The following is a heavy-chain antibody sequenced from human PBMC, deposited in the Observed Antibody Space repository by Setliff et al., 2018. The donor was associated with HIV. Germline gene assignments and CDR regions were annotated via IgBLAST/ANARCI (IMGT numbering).Heavy chain of an antibody. D-gene: IGHD2-21*02. CDR1: GYTFKNYG. CDR3: ARNGCSGDSYFCDLDS. CDR2: INTGNGDT. V-gene: IGHV1-3*04. Sequence: ASVKVSCKASGYTFKNYGIHWVRLAPGQRPEWVGWINTGNGDTQYSQKLQGRVTVTRDTSASTVYMELRRLTSEDMAVSFCARNGCSGDSYFCDLDSWGQGTPVTVSS. J-gene: IGHJ4*02.